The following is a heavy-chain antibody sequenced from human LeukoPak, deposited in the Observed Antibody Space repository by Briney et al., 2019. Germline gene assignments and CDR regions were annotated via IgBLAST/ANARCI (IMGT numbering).Heavy chain of an antibody. J-gene: IGHJ6*02. CDR1: GFTIGPYA. D-gene: IGHD2/OR15-2a*01. CDR2: IKADGSGT. CDR3: ATWAFYHNLDV. Sequence: GGSLRVSCAASGFTIGPYAMYWVRQGLGRGLEWVSVIKADGSGTFYADSVRGRFTTSRDNSKNSLYLQMNSLTSEDTALYYCATWAFYHNLDVWGQGTTVIVSS. V-gene: IGHV3-43*02.